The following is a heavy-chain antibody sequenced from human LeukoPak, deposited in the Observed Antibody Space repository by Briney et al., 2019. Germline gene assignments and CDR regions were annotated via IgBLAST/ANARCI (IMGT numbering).Heavy chain of an antibody. J-gene: IGHJ4*02. V-gene: IGHV3-74*01. CDR3: VSFYETN. CDR2: VNSDGSWT. CDR1: GNYW. Sequence: GGPLRLSCAASGNYWMHWVRQAPGKGLVWVSHVNSDGSWTSHADSVKGRFTISKDNAKNTVYLQMNNLRTEDTAVYYCVSFYETNWGRGTLVTVSS. D-gene: IGHD2-2*01.